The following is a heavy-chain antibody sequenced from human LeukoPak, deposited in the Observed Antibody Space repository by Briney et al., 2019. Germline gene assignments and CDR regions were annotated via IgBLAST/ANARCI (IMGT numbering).Heavy chain of an antibody. D-gene: IGHD3-16*01. CDR2: ISGSGGST. CDR3: ARGRLRGADY. CDR1: GFTFSSYA. Sequence: GGSLRLSCAASGFTFSSYAMSWVRQAPGKGLEWVSAISGSGGSTYYADSVKGRFTISRDNAKNSLYLQMNSLRAEDTGVYYCARGRLRGADYWGQGTLVTVSS. V-gene: IGHV3-23*01. J-gene: IGHJ4*02.